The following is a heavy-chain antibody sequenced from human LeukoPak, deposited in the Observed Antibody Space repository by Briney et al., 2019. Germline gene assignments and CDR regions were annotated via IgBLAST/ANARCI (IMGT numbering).Heavy chain of an antibody. D-gene: IGHD3-22*01. CDR2: INNDGSTT. CDR3: AREYFYDSSGYSDAFDI. V-gene: IGHV3-74*03. J-gene: IGHJ3*02. CDR1: GFTFTRSQ. Sequence: PGGSLRLSCAASGFTFTRSQMHWVRQAPARGLVWVPRINNDGSTTTYADSVKGRFTISRDNSKNTLYLQMNSLRAEDTAVYYCAREYFYDSSGYSDAFDIWGQGTMVTVSS.